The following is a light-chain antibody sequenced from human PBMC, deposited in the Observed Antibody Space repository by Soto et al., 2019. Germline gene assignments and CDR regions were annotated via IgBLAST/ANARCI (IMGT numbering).Light chain of an antibody. V-gene: IGKV3-20*01. CDR3: HQYGSSART. Sequence: EIVLTQSPGTLSLSPGERATLSCRASQSVSTSYLTWYQQKPGQAPRLLIYATSNRATGIPDRFIGSGSGRDVTLTISRLEPEDFAVYYCHQYGSSARTFGQGTKVAI. CDR1: QSVSTSY. J-gene: IGKJ1*01. CDR2: ATS.